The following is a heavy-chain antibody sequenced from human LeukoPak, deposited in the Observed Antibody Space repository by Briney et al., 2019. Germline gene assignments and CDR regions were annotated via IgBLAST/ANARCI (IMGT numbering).Heavy chain of an antibody. CDR1: GFTFSSYA. CDR3: ARERDIVVVPAASPGMDV. Sequence: GGSLRLSCAASGFTFSSYAMSWVRQAPGKGLEWVSAISGSGGSTYYADSVKGRFTISRDNSKNTLYLQMNSLRAEDTAVYYCARERDIVVVPAASPGMDVWGQGTTVTVSS. V-gene: IGHV3-23*01. CDR2: ISGSGGST. J-gene: IGHJ6*02. D-gene: IGHD2-2*01.